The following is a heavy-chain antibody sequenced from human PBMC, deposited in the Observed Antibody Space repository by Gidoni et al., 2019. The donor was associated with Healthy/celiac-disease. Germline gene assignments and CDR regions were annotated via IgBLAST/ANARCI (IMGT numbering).Heavy chain of an antibody. Sequence: EVQLLESGGGLVQPGGSLILSCAASGSPFSSYAMSGVRQAPGKGLEWVSVISGSGGSTYYADSVKGRFTISRDNSENTLYLQMNSLRAEDTAVYYCAKDRAFGVVNPVDFWGQGTLVTVSS. CDR1: GSPFSSYA. CDR2: ISGSGGST. CDR3: AKDRAFGVVNPVDF. V-gene: IGHV3-23*01. D-gene: IGHD3-3*01. J-gene: IGHJ4*02.